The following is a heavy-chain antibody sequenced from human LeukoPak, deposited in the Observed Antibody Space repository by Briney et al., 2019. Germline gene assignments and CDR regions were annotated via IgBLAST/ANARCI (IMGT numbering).Heavy chain of an antibody. D-gene: IGHD1-1*01. V-gene: IGHV3-30*02. CDR1: GFTFSSYG. J-gene: IGHJ4*02. CDR3: AKSRSGSANWALQIFDN. Sequence: GGSLRLSCAASGFTFSSYGMNWVRQAPGKGLEWVAFIRYDGSNKYYAESVKGRFTISRDNSKNSLFVQMNSLRAEDTAVYFCAKSRSGSANWALQIFDNWGQGTLVTVSS. CDR2: IRYDGSNK.